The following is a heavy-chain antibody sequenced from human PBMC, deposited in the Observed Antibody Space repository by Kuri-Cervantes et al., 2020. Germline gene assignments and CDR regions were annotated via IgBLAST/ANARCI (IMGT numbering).Heavy chain of an antibody. CDR3: ARAPYDYVWGSYRYYYYYYMDV. CDR2: IYHSGST. D-gene: IGHD3-16*02. J-gene: IGHJ6*03. V-gene: IGHV4-39*07. CDR1: GGSISSGDYY. Sequence: SETLSLTCTVSGGSISSGDYYWSWIRQPPGKGLEWIGSIYHSGSTYYNPSLKSRVTISVDTSKNQFSLKLSSVTAADTAVYYCARAPYDYVWGSYRYYYYYYMDVWGKGTTVTVSS.